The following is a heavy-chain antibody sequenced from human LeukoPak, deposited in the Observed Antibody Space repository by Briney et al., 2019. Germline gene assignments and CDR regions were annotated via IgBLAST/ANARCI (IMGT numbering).Heavy chain of an antibody. CDR3: ARGQIEMATIMDYYYGMDV. J-gene: IGHJ6*02. D-gene: IGHD5-24*01. Sequence: SQTLSLTCAISGDSVSSNSAAWNWVRQSPSRGLEWLGRTYYRSKWFNDYALSVKSRITINPDTSKNQFSLQLNSVTPEDTAVYYCARGQIEMATIMDYYYGMDVWGQGTTVTVSS. V-gene: IGHV6-1*01. CDR1: GDSVSSNSAA. CDR2: TYYRSKWFN.